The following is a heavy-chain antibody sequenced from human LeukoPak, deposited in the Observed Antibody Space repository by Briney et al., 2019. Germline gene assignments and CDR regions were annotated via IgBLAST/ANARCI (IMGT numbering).Heavy chain of an antibody. V-gene: IGHV3-30*04. CDR2: ISYDGSNK. CDR1: GFTFSSYA. J-gene: IGHJ6*02. Sequence: PGTSLRLSCAASGFTFSSYAMHWVRRAPGEGLEGGTFISYDGSNKYYADSVKGRFTISRDNSKNALYLQMNSLTAEDTAVYYCARPVPAGMWHYYGVHVWGQGTTVTVSS. D-gene: IGHD2-2*01. CDR3: ARPVPAGMWHYYGVHV.